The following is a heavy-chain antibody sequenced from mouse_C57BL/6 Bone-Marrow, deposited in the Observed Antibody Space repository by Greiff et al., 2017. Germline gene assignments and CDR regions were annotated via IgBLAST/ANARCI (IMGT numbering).Heavy chain of an antibody. D-gene: IGHD3-1*01. CDR2: IDPSDSYT. CDR3: ASPIGIYFDY. Sequence: VQLQQSGAELVRPGTSVKLSCKASGYTFTSYWMHWVKQRPGQGLEWIGVIDPSDSYTNYNQKFKGKATLTVDTSSSTAYMQLSSLTSEDSAVYYCASPIGIYFDYWGQGTTLTVSS. V-gene: IGHV1-59*01. CDR1: GYTFTSYW. J-gene: IGHJ2*01.